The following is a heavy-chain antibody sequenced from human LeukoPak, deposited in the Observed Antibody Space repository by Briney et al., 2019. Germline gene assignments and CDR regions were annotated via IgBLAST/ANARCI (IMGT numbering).Heavy chain of an antibody. V-gene: IGHV4-39*07. Sequence: SETLSLTCTASGGSISSSSYYWGWIRQPPGRGLEWIGSIYYSGSTYYNPSLKSRVTISVDTSKNQFSLKLSSVTAADTAVYYCARAQSDLTAYDFWSAMVDSCFFDYCGQGTLVTVSS. CDR2: IYYSGST. CDR1: GGSISSSSYY. CDR3: ARAQSDLTAYDFWSAMVDSCFFDY. D-gene: IGHD3-3*01. J-gene: IGHJ4*02.